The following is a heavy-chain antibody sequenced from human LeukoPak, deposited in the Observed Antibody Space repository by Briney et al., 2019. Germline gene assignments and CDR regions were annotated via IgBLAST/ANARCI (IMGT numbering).Heavy chain of an antibody. CDR1: GVSISSSNSY. V-gene: IGHV4-39*01. J-gene: IGHJ4*02. D-gene: IGHD5-24*01. CDR3: ARHRSGWLQSSFDY. CDR2: IYYSGSS. Sequence: SETLSLTCTVSGVSISSSNSYWGWIRQPPGKGLEWIGSIYYSGSSFDNPALKSRVTISVDTSKNQFSLKLSSVTAADTAVYYCARHRSGWLQSSFDYWGQGTLVTVSS.